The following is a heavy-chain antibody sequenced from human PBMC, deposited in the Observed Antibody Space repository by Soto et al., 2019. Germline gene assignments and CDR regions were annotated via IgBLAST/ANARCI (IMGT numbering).Heavy chain of an antibody. CDR2: ISKDGSVQ. CDR3: ARSRSGAVPDSFGY. J-gene: IGHJ4*02. D-gene: IGHD3-3*01. CDR1: GFIFNRYA. Sequence: QVQLVESGGGVVQPGRSLRLSCAASGFIFNRYAIHWVRQTPGKGLEWVAVISKDGSVQYYADSVRGRFIISRDKSKDTVYLEMNRLRAEDTAVFYCARSRSGAVPDSFGYWGQGTLVTVSS. V-gene: IGHV3-30-3*01.